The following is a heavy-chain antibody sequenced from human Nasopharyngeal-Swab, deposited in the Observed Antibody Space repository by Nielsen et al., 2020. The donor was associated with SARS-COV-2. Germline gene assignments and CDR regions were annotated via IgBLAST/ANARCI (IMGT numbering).Heavy chain of an antibody. Sequence: SLKISCAASGFTFDDYAMHWVRQAPGKGLEWVSGISWNSGGIGYADSVKGRFTISRDNAKNSLYLQMNSLRAEDTALYYCAKVIDDDSSGYVWFDPWGQGTLVTVSS. CDR3: AKVIDDDSSGYVWFDP. CDR2: ISWNSGGI. CDR1: GFTFDDYA. V-gene: IGHV3-9*01. J-gene: IGHJ5*02. D-gene: IGHD3-22*01.